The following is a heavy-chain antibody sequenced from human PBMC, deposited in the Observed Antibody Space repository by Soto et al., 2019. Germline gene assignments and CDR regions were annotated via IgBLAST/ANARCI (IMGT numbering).Heavy chain of an antibody. J-gene: IGHJ4*02. Sequence: GGSPRLCCAACGFTVCDYYMSGIRQDPGKGLEWVSGISSNSGSIGYADSVKGRFTISRDNAKNSLYLQMNSLRAEDTALYYCAKDKEEIAVAASFDYWGQGTLVTVSS. D-gene: IGHD6-19*01. CDR1: GFTVCDYY. V-gene: IGHV3-9*01. CDR3: AKDKEEIAVAASFDY. CDR2: ISSNSGSI.